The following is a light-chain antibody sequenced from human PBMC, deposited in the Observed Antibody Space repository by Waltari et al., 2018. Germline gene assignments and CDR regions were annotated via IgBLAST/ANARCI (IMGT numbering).Light chain of an antibody. V-gene: IGLV2-14*03. Sequence: QSALNQPASVSGSPGQSITLSCPGTSSDVGGYNYVSWYQQHPGSAPKLMIYDVSNRPSGVSNRFSGSKSGNTASLTISGLQEEDEADYYCSSYTSSSTLVVFGGGTKLTVL. CDR2: DVS. CDR1: SSDVGGYNY. J-gene: IGLJ2*01. CDR3: SSYTSSSTLVV.